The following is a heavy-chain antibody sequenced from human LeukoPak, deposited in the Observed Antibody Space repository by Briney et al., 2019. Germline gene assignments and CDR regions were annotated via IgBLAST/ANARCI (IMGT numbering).Heavy chain of an antibody. V-gene: IGHV3-23*01. D-gene: IGHD3-10*01. Sequence: PGGSLRLSCAAXGFTFSNHAMMWVRQAPGRGLEWVSAISGGVSTYYTDSVKGRFTISRDNSKNTLYLQMNSLRAEDTAVYYCALYLRVRGDYWGQGTLVSVSS. CDR1: GFTFSNHA. J-gene: IGHJ4*02. CDR3: ALYLRVRGDY. CDR2: ISGGVST.